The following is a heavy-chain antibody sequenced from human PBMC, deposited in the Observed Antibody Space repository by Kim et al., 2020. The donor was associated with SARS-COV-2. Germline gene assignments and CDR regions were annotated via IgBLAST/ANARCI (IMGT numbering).Heavy chain of an antibody. J-gene: IGHJ2*01. CDR2: INPNSGGT. CDR3: ARGNEDIAAAGSRKPADWYFDL. D-gene: IGHD6-13*01. Sequence: ASVKVSCKASGYTFTGYYMHWVRQAPGQGLEWMGRINPNSGGTNYAQKFQGRVTMTRDTSISTAYMELSRLRSDDTVVYYCARGNEDIAAAGSRKPADWYFDLWGRGTLVTVSS. CDR1: GYTFTGYY. V-gene: IGHV1-2*05.